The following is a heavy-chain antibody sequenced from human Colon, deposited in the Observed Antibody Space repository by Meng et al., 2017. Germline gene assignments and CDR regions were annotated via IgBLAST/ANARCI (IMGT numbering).Heavy chain of an antibody. V-gene: IGHV4-38-2*01. Sequence: SETLSLTCCVSGYTISSGYYWGWIRQPPVKGLEWIGNIYQSGSTYYNPSLKSRVTISIDTSRNQFSLKVTSVTAADTAVYYCARGRGYWGQGTLVTVSS. CDR2: IYQSGST. J-gene: IGHJ4*02. CDR3: ARGRGY. CDR1: GYTISSGYY.